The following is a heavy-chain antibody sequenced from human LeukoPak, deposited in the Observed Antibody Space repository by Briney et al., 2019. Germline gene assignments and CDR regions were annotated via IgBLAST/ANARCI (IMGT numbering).Heavy chain of an antibody. CDR3: ARRSSSTGWSFDY. CDR2: IYSSGSI. J-gene: IGHJ4*02. CDR1: GGSISSYY. D-gene: IGHD6-19*01. V-gene: IGHV4-59*12. Sequence: SETLSLTCTVSGGSISSYYWAWIRQPPGKGLEWIGQIYSSGSINYNPSLKSRVTISVDTSKNQFSLKLNSVTAADTALYYCARRSSSTGWSFDYWGQGTLVAVSS.